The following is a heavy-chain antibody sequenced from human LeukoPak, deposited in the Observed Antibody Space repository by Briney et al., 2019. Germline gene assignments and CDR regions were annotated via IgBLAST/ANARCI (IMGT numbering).Heavy chain of an antibody. J-gene: IGHJ3*02. D-gene: IGHD3-3*01. Sequence: GGSLRLSCAASGFTSSSYWMSWVRQAPGKGLEWVSGINWNGGSTGYADSVKGRFTISRDNAKNSLYRQMNSLRAEDTALYYCARGFGVVIEGVFDIWGQGTMVTVSS. CDR1: GFTSSSYW. V-gene: IGHV3-20*04. CDR3: ARGFGVVIEGVFDI. CDR2: INWNGGST.